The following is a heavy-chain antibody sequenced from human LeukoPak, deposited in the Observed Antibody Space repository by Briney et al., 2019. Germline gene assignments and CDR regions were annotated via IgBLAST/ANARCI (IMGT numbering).Heavy chain of an antibody. CDR3: ARNYDSSGQNAFDI. Sequence: ASVKVSCKVSGYTLTELSMHWVRQAPGKGLEWMGGFDPEDGETIYAQKFQGRVTMTEDTSTDTAYMELSSLRSEDTAVYYCARNYDSSGQNAFDIWGQGTMVTVSS. V-gene: IGHV1-24*01. CDR1: GYTLTELS. D-gene: IGHD3-22*01. CDR2: FDPEDGET. J-gene: IGHJ3*02.